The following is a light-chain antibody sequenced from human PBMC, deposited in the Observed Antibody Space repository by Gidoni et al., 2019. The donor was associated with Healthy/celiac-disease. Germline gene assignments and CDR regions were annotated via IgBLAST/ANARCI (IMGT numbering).Light chain of an antibody. Sequence: DIQMTQSPSSLSASVGDRVTITCRASQSISSYLNWYQQKPGKAPSRFSGSGSGTDFTLTISSLQPEDFATYYCQQSYSTPYTFDQGTKLEIK. CDR3: QQSYSTPYT. V-gene: IGKV1-39*01. CDR1: QSISSY. J-gene: IGKJ2*01.